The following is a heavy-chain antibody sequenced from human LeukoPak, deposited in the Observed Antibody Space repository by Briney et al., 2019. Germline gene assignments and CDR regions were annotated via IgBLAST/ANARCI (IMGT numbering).Heavy chain of an antibody. J-gene: IGHJ4*02. D-gene: IGHD3-22*01. CDR3: ARDYYDSSGFFDY. V-gene: IGHV3-30*03. Sequence: GGSLRLSCAASGFTFSSYGMHWVRQAPGKGLEWVAVISYDGSNKYYADSVKGRFTISRDNSKNTLYLQMNSLRAEDTAVYYCARDYYDSSGFFDYWGQGTLVTVSS. CDR1: GFTFSSYG. CDR2: ISYDGSNK.